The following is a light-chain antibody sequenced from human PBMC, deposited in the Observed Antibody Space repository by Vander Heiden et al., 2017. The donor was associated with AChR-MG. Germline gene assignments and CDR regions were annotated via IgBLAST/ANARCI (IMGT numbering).Light chain of an antibody. CDR2: GAS. CDR1: QSIVSF. J-gene: IGKJ2*01. Sequence: DLQMTPSPSSLSASVGDRVSVTCRASQSIVSFLNWYQQKPGQAPKLLIYGASNLQGGVPSRFSATGSGTDFVFTISSLQPEDFATYYCQQTYSVPYTFGQGTKLEIK. CDR3: QQTYSVPYT. V-gene: IGKV1-39*01.